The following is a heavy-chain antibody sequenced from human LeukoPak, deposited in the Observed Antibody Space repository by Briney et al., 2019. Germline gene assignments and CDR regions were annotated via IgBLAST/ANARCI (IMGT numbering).Heavy chain of an antibody. V-gene: IGHV3-48*01. J-gene: IGHJ3*02. D-gene: IGHD6-13*01. Sequence: GGSLRLSCAASGFTFSSYSMNWVRQAPGKGLEWVSYISSSSSTIYYADSVKGRFTISRDNAKNSLYLQMNSLRAEDTAVYYCARLSIAAAGTGAFDIWGQGTMVTVSS. CDR3: ARLSIAAAGTGAFDI. CDR1: GFTFSSYS. CDR2: ISSSSSTI.